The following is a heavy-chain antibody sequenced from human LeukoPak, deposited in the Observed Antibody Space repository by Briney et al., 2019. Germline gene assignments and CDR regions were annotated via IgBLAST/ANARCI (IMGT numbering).Heavy chain of an antibody. CDR2: IYYSGST. CDR1: GGSISSSSYY. D-gene: IGHD3-22*01. CDR3: ARAPRITMIVVVITYFDY. J-gene: IGHJ4*02. V-gene: IGHV4-39*01. Sequence: PSETLSLTCTVSGGSISSSSYYWVWIRQPPGKGLEWIGSIYYSGSTYYNPSLKSRVTISVDTSKNQFSLKLSSVTAADTAVYYCARAPRITMIVVVITYFDYWGQGTLVTVSS.